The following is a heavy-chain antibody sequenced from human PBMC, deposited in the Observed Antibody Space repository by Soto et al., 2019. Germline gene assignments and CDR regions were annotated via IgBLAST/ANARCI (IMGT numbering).Heavy chain of an antibody. V-gene: IGHV1-69*13. J-gene: IGHJ5*02. CDR2: IIPIFGTA. CDR1: GGTFSSYA. D-gene: IGHD2-2*01. Sequence: ASVKISCKASGGTFSSYAISWVRQAPGQGLEWMGGIIPIFGTANYAQKFQGRVTITADESTSTAYMELSSLRSEDTAVYYCASCSSTSCLNWFDPWGQGTLVTVSS. CDR3: ASCSSTSCLNWFDP.